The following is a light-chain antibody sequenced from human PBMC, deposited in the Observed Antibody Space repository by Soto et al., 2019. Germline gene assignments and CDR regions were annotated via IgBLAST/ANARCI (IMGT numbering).Light chain of an antibody. J-gene: IGKJ5*01. CDR1: QSVRTY. Sequence: EIVLTQSPVTLSLSPGARDTLSCRASQSVRTYLAWYQVKPGQAPRLLIYDASSRASGVPARFSGSGSGTDFTLTISSLEPEDFALYYCQQRNSWPPITFGQGTRLEIK. V-gene: IGKV3-11*01. CDR3: QQRNSWPPIT. CDR2: DAS.